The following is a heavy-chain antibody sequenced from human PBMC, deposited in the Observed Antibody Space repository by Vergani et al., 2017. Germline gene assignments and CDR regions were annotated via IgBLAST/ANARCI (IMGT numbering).Heavy chain of an antibody. CDR3: ARAAGYSSSWVQGWFDP. V-gene: IGHV4-61*02. CDR2: IYTSGST. J-gene: IGHJ5*02. CDR1: GGSISSGSYY. Sequence: QVQLQESGPGLVKPSQTLSLTCTVPGGSISSGSYYWSWIRQPAGKGLAWIGRIYTSGSTNYNPSLKSRVTISVDTSKNQFSLKLSSVTAADTAVYYCARAAGYSSSWVQGWFDPWGQGTLVTVSS. D-gene: IGHD6-13*01.